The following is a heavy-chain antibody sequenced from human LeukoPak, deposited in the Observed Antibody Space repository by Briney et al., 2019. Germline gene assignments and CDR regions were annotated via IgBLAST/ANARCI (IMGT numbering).Heavy chain of an antibody. CDR1: GYTFTSYV. V-gene: IGHV1-18*01. Sequence: GASVKVSCKASGYTFTSYVISWVRQAPGQGLEWMGWISAYNGNTNYAQKLQGRVTMTTDTSTSTAYMELRSLRSDDTAVYYCARDLYDFWSGYYGRFDPWGQGTLVTVSS. CDR3: ARDLYDFWSGYYGRFDP. J-gene: IGHJ5*02. D-gene: IGHD3-3*01. CDR2: ISAYNGNT.